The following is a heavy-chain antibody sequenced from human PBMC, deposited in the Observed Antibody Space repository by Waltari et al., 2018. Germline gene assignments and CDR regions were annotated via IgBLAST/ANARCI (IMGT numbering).Heavy chain of an antibody. CDR1: GYTFTGYY. CDR2: INPNSGGT. D-gene: IGHD6-13*01. Sequence: QVQLVQSGAEVKKPGASVKVSCSASGYTFTGYYMHWVRQAPGQGLEWMGWINPNSGGTNYAQKCQGRVTMTRDTSISTAYMELSRLRSDDTAVYYCARGAIAAAGTLDYWGQGTLVTVSS. J-gene: IGHJ4*02. V-gene: IGHV1-2*02. CDR3: ARGAIAAAGTLDY.